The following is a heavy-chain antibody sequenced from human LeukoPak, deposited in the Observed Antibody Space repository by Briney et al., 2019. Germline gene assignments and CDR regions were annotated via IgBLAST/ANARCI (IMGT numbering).Heavy chain of an antibody. CDR3: ARGPYSSGWYTGGRDY. CDR2: INHSGST. CDR1: GGSISSGGYY. D-gene: IGHD6-19*01. V-gene: IGHV4-30-2*01. J-gene: IGHJ4*02. Sequence: SQTLPLTCTVSGGSISSGGYYWSWIRQPPGKGLEWIGEINHSGSTNYNPSLKSRVTISVDTSKNQFSLKLSSVTAADTAVYYCARGPYSSGWYTGGRDYWGQGTLVTVSS.